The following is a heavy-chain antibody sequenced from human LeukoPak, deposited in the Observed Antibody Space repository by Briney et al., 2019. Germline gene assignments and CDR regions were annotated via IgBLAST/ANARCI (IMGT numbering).Heavy chain of an antibody. V-gene: IGHV1-2*02. CDR1: GGTFSSYA. J-gene: IGHJ3*02. CDR3: ARDGGTTGTTCAFDI. Sequence: ASVKVSCKASGGTFSSYAISWVRQAPGQGLEWMGWINPNSGGTNYAQKFQGRVTMTRDTSISTACMELSRLRSDDAAVYYCARDGGTTGTTCAFDIWGQGTMVTVSA. D-gene: IGHD1-1*01. CDR2: INPNSGGT.